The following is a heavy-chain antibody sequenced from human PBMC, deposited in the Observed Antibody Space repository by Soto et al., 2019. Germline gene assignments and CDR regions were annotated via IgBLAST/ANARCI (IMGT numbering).Heavy chain of an antibody. V-gene: IGHV3-23*04. CDR3: ATYSGNYERYGVYYGMDV. J-gene: IGHJ6*02. Sequence: EVQLVQSGGGFVQPGGSLRLSCAASGFTFSSYWMHWVRQVPGKGMMWVSSISGSGGSTYYADSVKGRFTISRDNSKNTLYLQMNSLRAEDTAVYYCATYSGNYERYGVYYGMDVWGQGTTVTVSS. CDR1: GFTFSSYW. D-gene: IGHD1-26*01. CDR2: ISGSGGST.